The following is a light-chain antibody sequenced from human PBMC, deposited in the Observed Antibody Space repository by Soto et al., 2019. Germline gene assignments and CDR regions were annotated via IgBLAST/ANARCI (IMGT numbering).Light chain of an antibody. CDR3: QQYGISPSYT. CDR1: QSLSSSY. Sequence: EIVLTQSPGALSLSPGEGATLSCRASQSLSSSYVAWYQQKLGQPPRLLIYGASNRATGTPDRFGGSWSGTEFTLTISRLEPEDFAVYYCQQYGISPSYTFAQGTKVDIK. V-gene: IGKV3-20*01. CDR2: GAS. J-gene: IGKJ2*01.